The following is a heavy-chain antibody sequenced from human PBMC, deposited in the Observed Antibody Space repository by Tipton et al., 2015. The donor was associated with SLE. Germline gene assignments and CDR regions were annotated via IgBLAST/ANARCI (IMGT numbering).Heavy chain of an antibody. Sequence: TLSLTCTVSGGSISSYYWSWIRQPPGKGLEWIGYIYYSGSTNYNPSLKGRVTISVDTSKNQFSLKLSSVTAADTAVYYCARDLDGGFDYWGQGTLVTVSS. CDR2: IYYSGST. CDR1: GGSISSYY. V-gene: IGHV4-59*12. J-gene: IGHJ4*02. D-gene: IGHD3/OR15-3a*01. CDR3: ARDLDGGFDY.